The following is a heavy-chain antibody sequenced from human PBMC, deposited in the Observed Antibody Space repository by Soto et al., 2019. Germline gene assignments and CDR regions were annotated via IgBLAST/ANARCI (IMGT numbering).Heavy chain of an antibody. J-gene: IGHJ3*02. V-gene: IGHV3-30*03. Sequence: QVQLVESGGGVVQPGRSLRLSCAASGFTFSSYGMHWVRQAPGKGLEWVAVISYDGSTKYYADSVKGRFTISRDNSKNTLYLQMNSLRAEDTAVYYCSLWELLNNDAFDIWGQGTMVTVSS. CDR1: GFTFSSYG. CDR3: SLWELLNNDAFDI. CDR2: ISYDGSTK. D-gene: IGHD1-26*01.